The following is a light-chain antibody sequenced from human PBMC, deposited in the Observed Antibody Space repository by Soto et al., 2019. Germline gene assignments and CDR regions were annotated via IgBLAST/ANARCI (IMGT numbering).Light chain of an antibody. CDR3: SSYSTSFFYV. V-gene: IGLV2-14*01. J-gene: IGLJ1*01. CDR2: EVS. CDR1: SSDISIYNY. Sequence: QSVLTQPASVSGSPGQSITISCTGTSSDISIYNYVSWYQQHPGKAPKLIIYEVSNRPSGISNRFSGAKSGNTASLTISGLQAEDEADYYCSSYSTSFFYVFGTGTKVTVL.